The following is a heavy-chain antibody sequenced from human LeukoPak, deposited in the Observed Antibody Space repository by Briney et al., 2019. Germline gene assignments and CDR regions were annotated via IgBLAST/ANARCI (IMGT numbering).Heavy chain of an antibody. D-gene: IGHD6-13*01. CDR3: ARGRGIAAAGRVNWFDP. V-gene: IGHV4-4*02. Sequence: PSGTLSLTCAVSGGSISSSNWWSWVRQPPGKGLEWIGEIYHSGSTNYNPSLKSRVTISVDKSKNQFSLKLSSVTAADTAVYYCARGRGIAAAGRVNWFDPWGQGTLVTVSS. CDR2: IYHSGST. J-gene: IGHJ5*02. CDR1: GGSISSSNW.